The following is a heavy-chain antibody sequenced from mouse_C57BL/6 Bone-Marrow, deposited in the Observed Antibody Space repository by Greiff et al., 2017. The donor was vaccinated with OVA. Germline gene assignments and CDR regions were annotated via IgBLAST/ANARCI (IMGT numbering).Heavy chain of an antibody. CDR3: ARIYYYGSSWLAY. Sequence: VQLKQSGAELARPGASVKLSCKASGYTFTSYGISWVKQRTGQGLEWIGEIYPRSGNTYYNEKFKGKATLTADKSSRTAYMELRSLTSEDSAVYFCARIYYYGSSWLAYWGQGTLVTVSA. CDR2: IYPRSGNT. V-gene: IGHV1-81*01. J-gene: IGHJ3*01. D-gene: IGHD1-1*01. CDR1: GYTFTSYG.